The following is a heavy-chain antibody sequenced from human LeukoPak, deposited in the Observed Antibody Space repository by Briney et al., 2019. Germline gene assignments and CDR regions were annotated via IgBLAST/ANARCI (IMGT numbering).Heavy chain of an antibody. CDR3: ARVVDHDYGDYYLDY. Sequence: PGGSLRLSCAASGFTFSDYYMNWVRQAPGKGLEWVSSISRTTRYIYYADSVKGRFTISRDNSKNTLYLQMNSLRAEDTAVYYCARVVDHDYGDYYLDYWGQGTLVTVSS. J-gene: IGHJ4*02. CDR1: GFTFSDYY. V-gene: IGHV3-21*04. D-gene: IGHD4-17*01. CDR2: ISRTTRYI.